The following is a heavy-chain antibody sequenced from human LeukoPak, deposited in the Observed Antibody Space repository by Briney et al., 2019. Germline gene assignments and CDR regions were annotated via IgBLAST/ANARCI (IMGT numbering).Heavy chain of an antibody. CDR2: IYYSGST. V-gene: IGHV4-59*01. CDR1: GGSISSYY. CDR3: ARDNGYYDYVWGSYRPGTAFEI. J-gene: IGHJ3*02. D-gene: IGHD3-16*02. Sequence: SETLSLTCTVSGGSISSYYWSWIRQPPGKGLEWIGYIYYSGSTNYNPSLKSRVTISVDTSKNQFSLKLGSVTAADTAVYYCARDNGYYDYVWGSYRPGTAFEIWGQGTMVTVSS.